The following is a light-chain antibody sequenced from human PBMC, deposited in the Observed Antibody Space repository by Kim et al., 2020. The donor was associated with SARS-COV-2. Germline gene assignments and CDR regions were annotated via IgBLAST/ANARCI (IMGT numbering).Light chain of an antibody. CDR3: QSADRSGTYMV. V-gene: IGLV3-25*03. Sequence: PRQTAKITCSGDALPYQFAYWYQKKPGQAPVLVMYKKSERSSGIPERCSGSSSGTTVTLTISGVQAEDEADYYCQSADRSGTYMVFGGGTQLTAL. CDR1: ALPYQF. J-gene: IGLJ2*01. CDR2: KKS.